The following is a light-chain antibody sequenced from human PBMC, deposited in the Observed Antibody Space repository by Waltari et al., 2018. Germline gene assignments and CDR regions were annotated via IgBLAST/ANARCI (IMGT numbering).Light chain of an antibody. V-gene: IGKV3D-20*02. J-gene: IGKJ4*02. CDR3: QQLGLASLVT. Sequence: IVVTQSPDTLSLSPGERATLSCRASRSDRSDYGLGYQQKVGQAPRLLIYAATKRAAAIPDTCSGSGSSTIVTLPISRRVPDESAVDYCQQLGLASLVTFGGGTKVEIK. CDR2: AAT. CDR1: RSDRSDY.